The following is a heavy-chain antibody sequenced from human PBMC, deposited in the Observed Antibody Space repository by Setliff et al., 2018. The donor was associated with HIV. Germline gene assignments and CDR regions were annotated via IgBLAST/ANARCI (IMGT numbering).Heavy chain of an antibody. V-gene: IGHV4-34*01. D-gene: IGHD3-9*01. CDR2: VNLPKTL. CDR3: ARAIVKTGYHTKSRVFDY. J-gene: IGHJ4*02. CDR1: GGSLNDYS. Sequence: SETLSLTCAVYGGSLNDYSWNWIRQSPGKGLEWIGEVNLPKTLNYNPSLESRITISVDTSKKQFSLDLSSVTAADTAVYFCARAIVKTGYHTKSRVFDYWGQGTLVTVSA.